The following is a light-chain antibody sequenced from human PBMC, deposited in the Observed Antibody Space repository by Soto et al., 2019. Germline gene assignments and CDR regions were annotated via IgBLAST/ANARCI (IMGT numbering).Light chain of an antibody. V-gene: IGKV3-20*01. CDR2: GAY. CDR1: QSLSSNY. J-gene: IGKJ4*01. Sequence: EIVLTQSPDTLSLSPGERATLSCRASQSLSSNYLAWHQQKPGQAPRLLIYGAYRRATGIPDRFSGSGSGTDSSLTISRLAPEDLAVYYCQQYDSSPFTFGGGAKVESK. CDR3: QQYDSSPFT.